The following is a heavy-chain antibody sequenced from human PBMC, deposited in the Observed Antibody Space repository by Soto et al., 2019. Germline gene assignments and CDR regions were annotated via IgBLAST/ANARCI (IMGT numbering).Heavy chain of an antibody. CDR1: GFAFRHNY. CDR2: ISTSGSPV. Sequence: QVHLVESGGGLVKPGGSLRLSCTVSGFAFRHNYLTWIRQAPGKGLEWLSYISTSGSPVYYADSVKGRFTISTDNAKKSLYLQMDRLRAEDTGVYYCATGGIYYEAWGQGTLVTVSS. V-gene: IGHV3-11*01. D-gene: IGHD1-26*01. J-gene: IGHJ5*02. CDR3: ATGGIYYEA.